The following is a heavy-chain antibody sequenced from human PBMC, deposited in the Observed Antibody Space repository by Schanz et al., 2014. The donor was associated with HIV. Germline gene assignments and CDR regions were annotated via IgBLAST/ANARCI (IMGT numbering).Heavy chain of an antibody. CDR1: GFTFSSYG. CDR3: TREYLGYSSGFDP. Sequence: QGQLVQSGGGVVQPGRSLILSCAASGFTFSSYGMHWVRQAPGKGLEWVAVISYDGSNKYYADSVKGRFTISRDNSKNTLYLQMNSLRAEDTAVYYCTREYLGYSSGFDPWGQGTLVTVSS. D-gene: IGHD6-19*01. J-gene: IGHJ5*02. V-gene: IGHV3-30*03. CDR2: ISYDGSNK.